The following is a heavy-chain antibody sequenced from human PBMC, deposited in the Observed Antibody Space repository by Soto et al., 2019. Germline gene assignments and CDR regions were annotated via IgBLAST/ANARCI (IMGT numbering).Heavy chain of an antibody. CDR3: AGHGDIVATIYYFDY. V-gene: IGHV4-59*08. CDR2: IYYSGST. D-gene: IGHD5-12*01. J-gene: IGHJ4*02. CDR1: GGSISSYY. Sequence: SGTLSLSCTVSGGSISSYYWSWIRQPLGKGLEWIGYIYYSGSTNYNPSLKSRVTISVDTSKNQFSLKLSSVTAADTAVYYCAGHGDIVATIYYFDYWGQGTLVTVSS.